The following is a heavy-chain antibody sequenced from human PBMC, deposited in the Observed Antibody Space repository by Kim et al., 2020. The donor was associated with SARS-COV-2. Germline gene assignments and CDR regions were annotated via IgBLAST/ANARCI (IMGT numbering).Heavy chain of an antibody. CDR3: AGGVAGDY. Sequence: GSGRYYGDSVKGRFTISRDNAKNSVYLQMSSLRAEDTSVYYCAGGVAGDYWGQGALVTVSS. CDR2: GSGR. J-gene: IGHJ4*02. D-gene: IGHD6-13*01. V-gene: IGHV3-7*01.